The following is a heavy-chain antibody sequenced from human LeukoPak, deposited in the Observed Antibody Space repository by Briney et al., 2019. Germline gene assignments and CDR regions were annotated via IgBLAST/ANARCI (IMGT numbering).Heavy chain of an antibody. J-gene: IGHJ4*02. Sequence: PGGSLRLSCAASGFSFSTYGMHWVRQAPGKGLEWVAIISYDGGNKHYADSVRGRFTISRDNSKNTLHLQMNSLRAEDTAVYYCAKDPGQRYSGYIDYWGQGTLVTVSS. CDR1: GFSFSTYG. CDR3: AKDPGQRYSGYIDY. V-gene: IGHV3-30*18. D-gene: IGHD5-12*01. CDR2: ISYDGGNK.